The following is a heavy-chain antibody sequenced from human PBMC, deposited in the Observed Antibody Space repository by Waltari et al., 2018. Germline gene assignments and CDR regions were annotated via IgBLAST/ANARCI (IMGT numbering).Heavy chain of an antibody. Sequence: QVQLVQSGAEVKKPGASVKVSCKASGYTFTGYYMHWVRQAPGQGLEWMGRINPNSGGTNYAQKFQGRVTMTRDTSISTAYMELSRLRSDDTAVYYCARDPIGPAAGTVRFDYWGQGTLVTVSS. CDR3: ARDPIGPAAGTVRFDY. V-gene: IGHV1-2*06. CDR1: GYTFTGYY. CDR2: INPNSGGT. J-gene: IGHJ4*02. D-gene: IGHD6-13*01.